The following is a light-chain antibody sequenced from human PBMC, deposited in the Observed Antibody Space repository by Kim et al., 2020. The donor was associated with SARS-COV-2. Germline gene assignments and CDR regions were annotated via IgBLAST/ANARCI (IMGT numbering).Light chain of an antibody. CDR2: AAS. J-gene: IGKJ1*01. CDR1: QNINTY. Sequence: DIQMTQSPSSLSASVGDSVTIACRASQNINTYLNWYQQEPGKAPKLLIYAASALHSGAPSRFSGSGSGTDFTLTISSLQPEDFATYYCQQSYSTITWTFGQGTKVDIK. V-gene: IGKV1-39*01. CDR3: QQSYSTITWT.